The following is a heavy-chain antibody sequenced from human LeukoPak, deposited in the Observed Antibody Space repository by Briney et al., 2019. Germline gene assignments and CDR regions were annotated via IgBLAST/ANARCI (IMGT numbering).Heavy chain of an antibody. D-gene: IGHD3-22*01. V-gene: IGHV1-24*01. CDR3: ATYDSSGYLDY. CDR2: FDPADDKT. CDR1: GYSLTELS. J-gene: IGHJ4*02. Sequence: ASVKVSCKVSGYSLTELSMHWVRQAPGEGLEWMGGFDPADDKTIFAQKFQGRVTLTEDTSTDTAYMELSSLRSEDTAVYYCATYDSSGYLDYWGQGTLVTVSS.